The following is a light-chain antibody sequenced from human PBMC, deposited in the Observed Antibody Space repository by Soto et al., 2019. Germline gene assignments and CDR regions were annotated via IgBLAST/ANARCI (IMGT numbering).Light chain of an antibody. CDR2: GAS. CDR1: QTVYSN. CDR3: QQYNNWPRT. J-gene: IGKJ1*01. V-gene: IGKV3-15*01. Sequence: EIVMTQSPATLSVSPGERATLSCRASQTVYSNLAWYQQKPGQAPRLLIYGASTRATGIPVRFSGSGSGTEITLTISSLQSEDFAVYYCQQYNNWPRTFGQGTKVEIK.